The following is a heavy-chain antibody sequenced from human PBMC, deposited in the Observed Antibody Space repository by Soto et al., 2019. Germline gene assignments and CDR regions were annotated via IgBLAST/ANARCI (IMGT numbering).Heavy chain of an antibody. CDR2: IYYSGGT. J-gene: IGHJ5*02. CDR3: ASPSTYGDFESAYGT. CDR1: VGSISSSNYY. Sequence: PSETLSLTCTFSVGSISSSNYYCGWIRQPPGKGLEWIGSIYYSGGTYYNPSLKSRVTISVDTSKNQFSLKLSSVTAADTAVYYCASPSTYGDFESAYGTWRQGPLVTVSS. D-gene: IGHD4-17*01. V-gene: IGHV4-39*01.